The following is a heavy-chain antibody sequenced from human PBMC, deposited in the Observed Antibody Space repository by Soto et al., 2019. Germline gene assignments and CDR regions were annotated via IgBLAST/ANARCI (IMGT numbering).Heavy chain of an antibody. CDR2: ISSSSSYI. CDR3: AREDTAMVTRVFDY. Sequence: PGGSLRLSCAASGFTFSGYSMNWVRQAPGKGLEWVSSISSSSSYIYYADSVKGRFTISRDNAKNSLYLQMNSLRAEDTAVYYCAREDTAMVTRVFDYWGQGTLVTVSS. J-gene: IGHJ4*02. D-gene: IGHD5-18*01. CDR1: GFTFSGYS. V-gene: IGHV3-21*01.